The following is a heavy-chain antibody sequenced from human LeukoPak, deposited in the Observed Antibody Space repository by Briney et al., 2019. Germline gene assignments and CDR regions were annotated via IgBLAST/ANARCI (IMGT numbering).Heavy chain of an antibody. CDR1: GFTFSGSA. D-gene: IGHD5-12*01. Sequence: GGSLRLSCAASGFTFSGSAMHWVRQASGKGLEWVGRIRSKANSYATAYAASVKGRFTISRDDSKSTAYLQMNSLKTEDTAVYYCTQYSGYDGLDYWGQGALVTVSS. CDR3: TQYSGYDGLDY. CDR2: IRSKANSYAT. J-gene: IGHJ4*02. V-gene: IGHV3-73*01.